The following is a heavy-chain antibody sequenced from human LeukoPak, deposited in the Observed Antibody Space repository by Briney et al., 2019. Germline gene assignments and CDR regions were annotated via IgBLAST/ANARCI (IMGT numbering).Heavy chain of an antibody. Sequence: ASVKVSCKASGGTFSSYAISWVRQAPGQGLEWMGGIIPIFGTANYAQKFQGRVTITTDESTSTAYMELSSLRSEDTAVYYCARDSGRITIFGVGKLDYMDVWGKGTTVTVSS. CDR2: IIPIFGTA. D-gene: IGHD3-3*01. CDR3: ARDSGRITIFGVGKLDYMDV. J-gene: IGHJ6*03. V-gene: IGHV1-69*05. CDR1: GGTFSSYA.